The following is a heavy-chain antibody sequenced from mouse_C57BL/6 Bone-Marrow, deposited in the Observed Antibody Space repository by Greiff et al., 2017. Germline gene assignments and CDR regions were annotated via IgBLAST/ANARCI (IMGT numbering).Heavy chain of an antibody. CDR3: ARQRWLRRFDY. V-gene: IGHV5-6*01. J-gene: IGHJ2*01. CDR2: ISSGGSYT. CDR1: GFTFSSYG. Sequence: EVQLVESGGDLVKPGGSLKLSCAASGFTFSSYGMSWVRQTPDKRLEWVATISSGGSYTYYPDSVKGRFTISRDNAKNTLYLQMSSLKSEDTAMYYCARQRWLRRFDYWGQGTTLTVSS. D-gene: IGHD2-2*01.